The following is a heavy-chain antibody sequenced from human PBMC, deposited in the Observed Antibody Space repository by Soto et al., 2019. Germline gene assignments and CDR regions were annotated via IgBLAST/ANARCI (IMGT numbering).Heavy chain of an antibody. D-gene: IGHD2-15*01. CDR3: ARASGYCSGGSCPVGWFDP. J-gene: IGHJ5*02. CDR1: GGSISSSSYY. V-gene: IGHV4-39*01. Sequence: PSETLSLTCTVSGGSISSSSYYWGWIRQPPGKGLEWIGSIYYSGNTYYNPSLKSRVTISVDTAKNQFSLKLSSVTAADTAVYYCARASGYCSGGSCPVGWFDPWGQGTLVTVS. CDR2: IYYSGNT.